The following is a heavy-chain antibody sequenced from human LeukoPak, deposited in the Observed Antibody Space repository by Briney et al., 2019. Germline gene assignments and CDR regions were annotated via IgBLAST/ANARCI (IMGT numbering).Heavy chain of an antibody. Sequence: GGSLRLSCVASGFSFSTYDMYWVRQAAGRGLEWVSALGTNGDAYYLGSVRGRFTISRENVKNSLYLQMNSLGVEDTAVYYCAREWRGIASHFHGMDVWGQGTTVTVSS. V-gene: IGHV3-13*01. J-gene: IGHJ6*02. CDR1: GFSFSTYD. CDR2: LGTNGDA. D-gene: IGHD6-6*01. CDR3: AREWRGIASHFHGMDV.